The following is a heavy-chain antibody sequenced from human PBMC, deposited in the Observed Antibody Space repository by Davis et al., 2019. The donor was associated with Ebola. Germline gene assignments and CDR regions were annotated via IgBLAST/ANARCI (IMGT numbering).Heavy chain of an antibody. D-gene: IGHD3-22*01. CDR2: ISCTGSII. V-gene: IGHV3-11*01. Sequence: GGSLRLSCAASGFAFTDTYMSWIRQAPGKGLDWVAFISCTGSIISYADSVKGRFTISRDNAKNSLYLQMNSLRAEDTAVYYCAKSTMIVGDWDFDYWGQGTLVTVSS. CDR3: AKSTMIVGDWDFDY. CDR1: GFAFTDTY. J-gene: IGHJ4*02.